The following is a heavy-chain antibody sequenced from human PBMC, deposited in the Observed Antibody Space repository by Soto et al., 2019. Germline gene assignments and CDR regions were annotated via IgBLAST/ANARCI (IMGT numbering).Heavy chain of an antibody. Sequence: VASVKVSRKASGGTFSSYTSSWVRQAPGQGLEWMGRIIPILGIANYAQKFQGRVTITADKSTSTAYMELSSLRSEDTAVYYCASPDDYGDYRAFDIWGQGTMVTVSS. CDR3: ASPDDYGDYRAFDI. CDR1: GGTFSSYT. J-gene: IGHJ3*02. V-gene: IGHV1-69*02. CDR2: IIPILGIA. D-gene: IGHD4-17*01.